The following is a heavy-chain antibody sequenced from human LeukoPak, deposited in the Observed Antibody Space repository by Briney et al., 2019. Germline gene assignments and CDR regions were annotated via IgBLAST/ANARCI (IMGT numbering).Heavy chain of an antibody. V-gene: IGHV3-66*01. CDR2: LYRGGGT. D-gene: IGHD5-24*01. CDR1: GFTVSSNY. CDR3: AKDDRWLQFCC. Sequence: GGSLRLSCAASGFTVSSNYMSWVRQAPGKGLEWVSVLYRGGGTAYADSVKGRFTISRDNSKNTVYLQMNSLRAEDTAVYYCAKDDRWLQFCCWGQGTLVTVSA. J-gene: IGHJ4*02.